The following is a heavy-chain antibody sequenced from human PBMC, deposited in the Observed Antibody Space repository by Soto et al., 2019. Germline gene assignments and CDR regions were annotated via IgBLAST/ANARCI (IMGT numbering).Heavy chain of an antibody. D-gene: IGHD2-15*01. J-gene: IGHJ6*01. Sequence: QVQLVQSGAEVKKPGSSVKVSCKASGGTFSTYAISWVRQAPGHGLEWMGGIIPIFGTANYAQKFQGRVTITADESTSTAYMELSSLRSEDTAVYYCARRYCSGGSCYYYGMDVWGQGTTVTVSS. CDR3: ARRYCSGGSCYYYGMDV. CDR2: IIPIFGTA. CDR1: GGTFSTYA. V-gene: IGHV1-69*12.